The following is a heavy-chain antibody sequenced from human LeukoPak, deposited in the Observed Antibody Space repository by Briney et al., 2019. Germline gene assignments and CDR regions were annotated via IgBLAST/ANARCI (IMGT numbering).Heavy chain of an antibody. V-gene: IGHV4-59*01. CDR1: GGSISSYY. CDR2: IYYSGST. CDR3: ARDGNGYSYRENYGMDV. D-gene: IGHD5-18*01. J-gene: IGHJ6*02. Sequence: PSETLSLTCTVSGGSISSYYWSWIRQPPGKGLEWIGYIYYSGSTNYNPSLKSRVTISVDTSKNQFSLKLSSVTTADTAVYYCARDGNGYSYRENYGMDVWGQGTTVTVSS.